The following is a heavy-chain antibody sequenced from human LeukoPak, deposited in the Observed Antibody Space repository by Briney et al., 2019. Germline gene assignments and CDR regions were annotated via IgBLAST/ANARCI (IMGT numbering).Heavy chain of an antibody. CDR3: ERGRVVVVPAAIPPVNRYFDL. CDR1: GYTFTGYY. Sequence: AAVKVSCEASGYTFTGYYMHWVRQAPGQGLEWMGWIYPNSGGTNYAQKFQGRVTMTRDTSISTAYMELSRLRSDDTAVYYCERGRVVVVPAAIPPVNRYFDLWGRSTLVTVSS. J-gene: IGHJ2*01. CDR2: IYPNSGGT. D-gene: IGHD2-2*02. V-gene: IGHV1-2*02.